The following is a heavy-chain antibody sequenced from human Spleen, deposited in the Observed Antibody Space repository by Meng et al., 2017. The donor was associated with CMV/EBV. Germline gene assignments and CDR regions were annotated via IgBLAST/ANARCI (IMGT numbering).Heavy chain of an antibody. J-gene: IGHJ5*02. Sequence: GESLKISCAASGFTFSTYRMSWVRQAPGKGLEWVSRIRDSDGTKSYADSEKGRFTISRDTSKNTVYLQLNSLRPEDTAVYYCVRGGLKGFDPWGQGTLVTVSS. V-gene: IGHV3-23*01. CDR2: IRDSDGTK. CDR3: VRGGLKGFDP. CDR1: GFTFSTYR.